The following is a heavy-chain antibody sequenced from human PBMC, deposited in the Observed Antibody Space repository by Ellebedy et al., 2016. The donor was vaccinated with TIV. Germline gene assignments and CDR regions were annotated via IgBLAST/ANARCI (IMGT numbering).Heavy chain of an antibody. Sequence: SETLSLXXTVSGGSISSGGYYWSWIRQHPGKGLEWIGYIYYSGSTYYNPSLKSRVTISVDTSKNQFSLKLSSVTAADTAVYYCLTTVAGIFDYWGQGTLVTVSS. J-gene: IGHJ4*02. CDR2: IYYSGST. V-gene: IGHV4-31*03. CDR1: GGSISSGGYY. D-gene: IGHD6-19*01. CDR3: LTTVAGIFDY.